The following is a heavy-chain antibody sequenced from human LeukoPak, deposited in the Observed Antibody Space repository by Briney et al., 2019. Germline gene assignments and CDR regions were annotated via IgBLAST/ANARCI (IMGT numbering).Heavy chain of an antibody. CDR2: IYPGDSDT. D-gene: IGHD5-18*01. Sequence: GESLKISCKASGYSFTSYWIGWVRQMPGKGLEWMGIIYPGDSDTRYSPSFRGQVTISADKSISTACLQWSSLKASDTAMYYCAMTVDTAMALDYWGQGTLVTVSS. J-gene: IGHJ4*02. CDR1: GYSFTSYW. CDR3: AMTVDTAMALDY. V-gene: IGHV5-51*01.